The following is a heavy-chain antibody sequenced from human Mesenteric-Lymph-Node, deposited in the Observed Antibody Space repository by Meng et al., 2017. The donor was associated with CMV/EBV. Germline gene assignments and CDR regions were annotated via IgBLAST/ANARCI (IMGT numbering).Heavy chain of an antibody. J-gene: IGHJ4*02. CDR1: GFTFDDYT. Sequence: SGFTFDDYTLHWVRQAPGKGLEWVSLISWDGGSTYYADSMKGRFTISRDNSKNSLYLQMNSLRTEDTALYYCAKDSKRYDFWSGPDYWGQGTLVTVSS. V-gene: IGHV3-43*01. D-gene: IGHD3-3*01. CDR2: ISWDGGST. CDR3: AKDSKRYDFWSGPDY.